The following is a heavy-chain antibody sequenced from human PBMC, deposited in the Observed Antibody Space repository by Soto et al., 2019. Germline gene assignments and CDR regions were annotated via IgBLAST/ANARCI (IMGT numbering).Heavy chain of an antibody. D-gene: IGHD3-22*01. Sequence: GESLKISCKGSEYSFANQWIGWVRQMPGKGLEWMGIIYPGDSDTRYSPSFQGQVTISADKSISAAYLQWSSLKASDTAMYYCARSSDYYDSSGYYQYYFDYWGQGTLVTVSS. CDR1: EYSFANQW. V-gene: IGHV5-51*01. J-gene: IGHJ4*02. CDR3: ARSSDYYDSSGYYQYYFDY. CDR2: IYPGDSDT.